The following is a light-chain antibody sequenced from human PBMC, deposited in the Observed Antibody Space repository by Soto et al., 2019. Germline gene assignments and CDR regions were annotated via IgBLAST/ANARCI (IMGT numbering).Light chain of an antibody. Sequence: QSVLTQPASVSGSPGQSIAISCTGTSSDVGRYNYVSWYQQHPGKAPKLMIYEVSNRPSGVSNRFSGSKSGNTASLTISGLQAEDEADYYCSAYTTTSTTLYVFGSGTSSPS. J-gene: IGLJ1*01. CDR2: EVS. CDR3: SAYTTTSTTLYV. V-gene: IGLV2-14*01. CDR1: SSDVGRYNY.